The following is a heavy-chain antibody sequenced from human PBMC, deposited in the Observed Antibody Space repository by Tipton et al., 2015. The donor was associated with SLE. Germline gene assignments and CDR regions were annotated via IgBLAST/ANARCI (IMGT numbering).Heavy chain of an antibody. V-gene: IGHV4-31*02. Sequence: LRLSCTVSGGSISSGGYYWTWIRQHPGKGLEWIGYIYYSGNTYYNPSLKSRVTISVDTSKNQFSLKLSSVTAADTAVYYCARGGLTYGYYYCMDVWGKGTTVTVSS. CDR2: IYYSGNT. CDR1: GGSISSGGYY. D-gene: IGHD4-17*01. CDR3: ARGGLTYGYYYCMDV. J-gene: IGHJ6*03.